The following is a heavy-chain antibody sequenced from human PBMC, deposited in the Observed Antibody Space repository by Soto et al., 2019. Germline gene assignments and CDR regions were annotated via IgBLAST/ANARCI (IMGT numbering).Heavy chain of an antibody. CDR3: ATRGFSPAYGSGSYPIDP. D-gene: IGHD3-10*01. Sequence: QVQLVQSGAEVKKPGSSVKVSCKASGGTFSSYAISWVRQAPGQGREWMGGIIPIFGTANYAQKFQGRVTITADESTSTAYMELSSLRSEDTAVYYCATRGFSPAYGSGSYPIDPWGQGTLVTVSS. CDR2: IIPIFGTA. CDR1: GGTFSSYA. J-gene: IGHJ5*02. V-gene: IGHV1-69*12.